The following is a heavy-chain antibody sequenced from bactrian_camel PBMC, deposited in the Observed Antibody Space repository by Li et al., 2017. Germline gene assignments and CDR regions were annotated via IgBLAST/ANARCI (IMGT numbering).Heavy chain of an antibody. CDR1: GYTDNRPC. V-gene: IGHV3-3*01. CDR2: TARVGGGR. J-gene: IGHJ4*01. Sequence: HVQLVESGGGSVQAGGSLRLSCAASGYTDNRPCMGWFRQAPGMEREGVASTARVGGGRYYADSVKGRFTISQDNAKNTVYLQMNSLTPEDTGRYYCAAECRALDPGHRL. D-gene: IGHD7*01.